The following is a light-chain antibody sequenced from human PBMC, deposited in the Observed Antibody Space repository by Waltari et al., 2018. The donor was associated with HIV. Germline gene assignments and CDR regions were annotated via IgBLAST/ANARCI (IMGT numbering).Light chain of an antibody. CDR1: QSIRSN. CDR3: QQYNNWPPIT. Sequence: EILMTQSPATLSVSPGERATLSCRASQSIRSNLAWYQQKPGQAPRLLLYDASTRATGIPARFSGSGSGTEFTLTITSLQSEEFAVYYCQQYNNWPPITFGQGTRLEIK. V-gene: IGKV3-15*01. J-gene: IGKJ5*01. CDR2: DAS.